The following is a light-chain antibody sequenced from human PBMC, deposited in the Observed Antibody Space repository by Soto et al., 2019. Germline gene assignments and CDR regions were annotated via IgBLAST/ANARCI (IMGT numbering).Light chain of an antibody. CDR3: QQYSSPYT. CDR2: KAS. J-gene: IGKJ2*01. Sequence: DIQMTQSPSTLSASVGDRVTITCRASQSISSWLAWYQQKPGKAPKLLIYKASSLDSGVPSRFSGSGSGTEFTLTISSLHPDDFATYYCQQYSSPYTFGQGTKLGIK. V-gene: IGKV1-5*03. CDR1: QSISSW.